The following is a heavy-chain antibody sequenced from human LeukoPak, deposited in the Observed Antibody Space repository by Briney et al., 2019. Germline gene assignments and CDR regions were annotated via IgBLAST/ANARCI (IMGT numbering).Heavy chain of an antibody. J-gene: IGHJ4*02. CDR2: ISYDGSNK. CDR3: VKAKYSDSWYTEGEIDY. V-gene: IGHV3-30-3*01. D-gene: IGHD6-13*01. CDR1: GFTFTSYA. Sequence: GRSLRLSCAASGFTFTSYAMHWVRQAPGKGLEGVAIISYDGSNKYYADSVKGRFTISRDNSKNTLYLQMNSLRAEDTAVYYCVKAKYSDSWYTEGEIDYWGQGTLATVSS.